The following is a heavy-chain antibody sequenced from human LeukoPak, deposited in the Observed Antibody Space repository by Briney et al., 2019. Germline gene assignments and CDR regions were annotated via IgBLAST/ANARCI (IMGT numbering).Heavy chain of an antibody. Sequence: SVKVSCKASGGTFSSYSITWVRQAPGQGLEWMGGIMPLLNTANYAQQFQGRVTITTDESTSTAYMELSSLRFEDTAMYYCARVDRYHYYLDVWGKGTTVTVSS. CDR2: IMPLLNTA. CDR3: ARVDRYHYYLDV. CDR1: GGTFSSYS. V-gene: IGHV1-69*16. J-gene: IGHJ6*03.